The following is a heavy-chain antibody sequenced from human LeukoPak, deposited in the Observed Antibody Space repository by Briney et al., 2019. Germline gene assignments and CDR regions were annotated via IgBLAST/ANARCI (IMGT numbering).Heavy chain of an antibody. CDR2: ISYSGST. Sequence: SETLSLTCTVSGASISSYYWSWIRQPPGKGLEWIGYISYSGSTNYNPSLKSRVTISADTSKNQVSLTLSSVTAADTAVYYCARARYVNSFYAFDIWGQGTLVTVSS. CDR3: ARARYVNSFYAFDI. V-gene: IGHV4-59*08. D-gene: IGHD3-9*01. CDR1: GASISSYY. J-gene: IGHJ3*02.